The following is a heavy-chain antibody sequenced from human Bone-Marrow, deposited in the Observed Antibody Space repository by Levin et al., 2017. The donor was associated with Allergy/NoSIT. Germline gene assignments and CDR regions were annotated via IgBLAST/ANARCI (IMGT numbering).Heavy chain of an antibody. CDR3: ALGQGIFEY. Sequence: KAGESLKISCKSSGFTFIDSSMQWLRQARGQRLEWIGGIVVGSGSTKYAQMFQERVTITRDMSTTTAYMELSSLNSEDTAVYYCALGQGIFEYWGQGTLVTVSS. CDR1: GFTFIDSS. D-gene: IGHD6-13*01. CDR2: IVVGSGST. J-gene: IGHJ4*02. V-gene: IGHV1-58*02.